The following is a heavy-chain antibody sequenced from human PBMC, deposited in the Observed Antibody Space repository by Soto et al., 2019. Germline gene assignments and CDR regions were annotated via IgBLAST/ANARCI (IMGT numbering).Heavy chain of an antibody. D-gene: IGHD3-16*01. CDR1: RYSFTSNW. CDR2: INPADSDI. Sequence: GESLKLSCQGSRYSFTSNWIGWGRQMPGKGLEWMGIINPADSDIKYSPSFQGQVTISADKSIGTAYLQWSSLKASDTAMYYCARHQRDDASRKIDCWGQGTLVTVSS. CDR3: ARHQRDDASRKIDC. V-gene: IGHV5-51*01. J-gene: IGHJ4*02.